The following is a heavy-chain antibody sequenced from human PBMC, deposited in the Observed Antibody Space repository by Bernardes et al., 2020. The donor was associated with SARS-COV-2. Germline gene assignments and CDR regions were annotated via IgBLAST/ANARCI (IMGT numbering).Heavy chain of an antibody. J-gene: IGHJ4*02. Sequence: AASKVFCKASGYTFTSHEINWVRQAPGQGLEWLGWMNPDSGHTGSPQNFRGRITMTGDTSITTAYMELSSLGPEDTAVYYCARVSSYDSVIYFYDLDFWGQGTLVTVSS. CDR3: ARVSSYDSVIYFYDLDF. CDR2: MNPDSGHT. D-gene: IGHD3-22*01. V-gene: IGHV1-8*01. CDR1: GYTFTSHE.